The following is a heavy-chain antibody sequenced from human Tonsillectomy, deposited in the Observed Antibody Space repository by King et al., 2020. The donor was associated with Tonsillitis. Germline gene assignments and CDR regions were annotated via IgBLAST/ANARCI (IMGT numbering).Heavy chain of an antibody. J-gene: IGHJ4*02. CDR2: IFQTGDT. CDR3: ARVNSLGWSRFDY. D-gene: IGHD6-19*01. CDR1: GYSISSGFY. V-gene: IGHV4-38-2*01. Sequence: QLQESGPGLVKPSETLSLTCAVSGYSISSGFYWGWIRQPPGRGLEWIGTIFQTGDTSYNPSLKTRVTISVDTSKNQFSLDMGSVTDADTAVYYCARVNSLGWSRFDYWGQGPRSPSPQ.